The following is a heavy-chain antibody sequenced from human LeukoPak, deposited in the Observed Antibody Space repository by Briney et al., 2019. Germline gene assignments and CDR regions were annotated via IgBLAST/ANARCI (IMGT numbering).Heavy chain of an antibody. CDR1: GFTFSNSG. CDR3: ARDIVVVPAARLPLYNWFDP. J-gene: IGHJ5*02. CDR2: ISTDAGET. D-gene: IGHD2-2*01. Sequence: GGSLRLSCAASGFTFSNSGMSWVRQAPGKGLEWVSAISTDAGETHYADSVKGRFTISRDNSKNTVSLQMSSLRAEDTALYYCARDIVVVPAARLPLYNWFDPWGQGTLVTVSS. V-gene: IGHV3-23*01.